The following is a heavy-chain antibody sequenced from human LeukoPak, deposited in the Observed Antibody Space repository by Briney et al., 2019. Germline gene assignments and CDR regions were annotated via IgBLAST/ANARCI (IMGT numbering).Heavy chain of an antibody. V-gene: IGHV3-23*01. J-gene: IGHJ3*02. CDR2: ISGSGGST. D-gene: IGHD1-26*01. CDR3: AKVWSYSDAFDI. CDR1: GFTFSSYA. Sequence: GGSLRLSCAASGFTFSSYAMSWVRQAPGKGLEGVSAISGSGGSTYYADSVKGRFTISRDNSKNTLYLQMNSLRAEDTAVYYCAKVWSYSDAFDIWGQGTMVTVSS.